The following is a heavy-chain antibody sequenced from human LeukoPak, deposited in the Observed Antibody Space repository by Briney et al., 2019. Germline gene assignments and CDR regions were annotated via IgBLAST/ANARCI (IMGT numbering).Heavy chain of an antibody. D-gene: IGHD6-13*01. CDR1: GYSFASYW. J-gene: IGHJ4*02. V-gene: IGHV5-51*01. CDR3: ARQAVGDYDY. Sequence: GESLKISCKGSGYSFASYWIGWVRQMHGQGLEWMGIIYPADSDTSYSPSFQGQVTISADKSISTAYLQWGSLKASDTAMYYCARQAVGDYDYWGQGTLVTVSS. CDR2: IYPADSDT.